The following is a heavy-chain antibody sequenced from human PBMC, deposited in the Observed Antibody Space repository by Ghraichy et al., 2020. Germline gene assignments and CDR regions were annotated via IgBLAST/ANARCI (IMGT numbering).Heavy chain of an antibody. V-gene: IGHV3-33*01. Sequence: GGSLSLSCAASGFIFSDYGMHWVRQAPGKGLEWVASLWHDGSHEDHADSVRGRRIISRDNSRNTLYLQMNNLRVEDTAVYYLSRWNDSGRDLEYWGQGTLVTVSS. CDR1: GFIFSDYG. D-gene: IGHD6-25*01. CDR3: SRWNDSGRDLEY. CDR2: LWHDGSHE. J-gene: IGHJ4*02.